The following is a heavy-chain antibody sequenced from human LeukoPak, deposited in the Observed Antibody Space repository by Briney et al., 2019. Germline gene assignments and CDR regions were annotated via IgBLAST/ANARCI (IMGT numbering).Heavy chain of an antibody. Sequence: ASVKVSCKASGYTFTGYYMHWVRQAPGQGLEWMGRNNPNSGGTNYAQKFQGRVTMTRDTSISTAYMELSRLRSDDTAVYYCARGGGGFYGMDVWGQGTTVTVSS. CDR3: ARGGGGFYGMDV. J-gene: IGHJ6*02. D-gene: IGHD2-15*01. V-gene: IGHV1-2*06. CDR2: NNPNSGGT. CDR1: GYTFTGYY.